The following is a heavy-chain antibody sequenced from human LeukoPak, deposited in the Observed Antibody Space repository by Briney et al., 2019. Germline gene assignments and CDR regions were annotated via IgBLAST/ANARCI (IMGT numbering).Heavy chain of an antibody. CDR1: GFTFSSYG. D-gene: IGHD6-19*01. J-gene: IGHJ4*02. CDR2: IRYDGSNK. CDR3: AKDLSSGWYFDY. Sequence: PGGSLRLSCAASGFTFSSYGMHWVRQAPGKGLEWVAFIRYDGSNKYYADSVKGRFTISRDNSKNTPYLQMNSLRAEDTAVYYCAKDLSSGWYFDYWGQGTLVTVSS. V-gene: IGHV3-30*02.